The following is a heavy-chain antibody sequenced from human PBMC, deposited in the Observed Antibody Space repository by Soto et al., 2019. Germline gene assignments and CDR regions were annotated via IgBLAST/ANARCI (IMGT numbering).Heavy chain of an antibody. V-gene: IGHV1-18*01. D-gene: IGHD2-2*01. Sequence: ASVKIYCKSSGYTFTSYGISWVRQAPGQGLEWMGWISAYNGNTNYAQKLQGRVTMTTDTSTSTAYMELRSLRSDDTAVYYCARPSLGYCSSTSCPGAFDIWGQGTMVTVSS. CDR1: GYTFTSYG. CDR3: ARPSLGYCSSTSCPGAFDI. CDR2: ISAYNGNT. J-gene: IGHJ3*02.